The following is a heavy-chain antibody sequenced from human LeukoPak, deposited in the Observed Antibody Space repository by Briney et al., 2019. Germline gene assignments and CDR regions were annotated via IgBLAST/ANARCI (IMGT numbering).Heavy chain of an antibody. J-gene: IGHJ4*02. D-gene: IGHD4-17*01. CDR2: INPDGSTT. CDR1: GFTFSTYW. CDR3: VRIATVTTPDY. Sequence: PGGSLRLSCAASGFTFSTYWMHWFRQPLGKGLVWVSRINPDGSTTNYADSVKGRFTISRDNAKNTLYLQMNSLTVEDTAVYYCVRIATVTTPDYWGQGTLVTVSS. V-gene: IGHV3-74*01.